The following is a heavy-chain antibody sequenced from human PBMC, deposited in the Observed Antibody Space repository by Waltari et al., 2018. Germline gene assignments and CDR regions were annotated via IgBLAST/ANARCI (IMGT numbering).Heavy chain of an antibody. D-gene: IGHD3-3*01. J-gene: IGHJ5*02. CDR2: IRHPGST. V-gene: IGHV4-34*01. CDR1: GASFSDYY. CDR3: TRGGNYDFWSHRPFVDP. Sequence: QVQLQQWGAGLLGPSETLSRTCAVYGASFSDYYWGWVRQPPGKGLEWIGQIRHPGSTNYNPSLKSRVTISIDTPRSQFSLRLSSVTAADTALYFCTRGGNYDFWSHRPFVDPWGQGTLVTVSS.